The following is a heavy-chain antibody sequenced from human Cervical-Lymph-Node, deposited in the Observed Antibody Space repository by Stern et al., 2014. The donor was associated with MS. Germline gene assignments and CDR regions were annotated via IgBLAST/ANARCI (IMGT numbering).Heavy chain of an antibody. CDR3: ARRGSSGFSYGFDV. V-gene: IGHV1-46*04. CDR2: VNPSGGGT. Sequence: VQLEESGAEVKKPGASVKVSCKASGYTFTRNYVHWVRQAPGQGLEWMGTVNPSGGGTSYAQTLQGRVTMTRDTSTNTAYMELSSLRFEDTAVYYCARRGSSGFSYGFDVWGQGTTVTVSS. D-gene: IGHD6-6*01. CDR1: GYTFTRNY. J-gene: IGHJ6*02.